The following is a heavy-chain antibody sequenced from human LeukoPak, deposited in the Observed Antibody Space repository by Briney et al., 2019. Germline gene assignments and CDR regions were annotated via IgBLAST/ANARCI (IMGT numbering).Heavy chain of an antibody. CDR3: AKVFGMLGGEWYFDY. D-gene: IGHD3-10*01. J-gene: IGHJ4*02. CDR2: ISGSGGST. V-gene: IGHV3-23*01. CDR1: GFTFSSYG. Sequence: GGTLRLSCAASGFTFSSYGMSWVRQAPGKGLEWVSAISGSGGSTYYADSVKGRFTISRDNSKNTLYLQMNSLRAEDTAVYYCAKVFGMLGGEWYFDYWGQGTLVTVSS.